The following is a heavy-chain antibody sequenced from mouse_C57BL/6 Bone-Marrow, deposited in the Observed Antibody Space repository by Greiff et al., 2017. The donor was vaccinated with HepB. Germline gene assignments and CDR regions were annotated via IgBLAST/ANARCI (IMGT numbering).Heavy chain of an antibody. CDR1: GFSLTSYG. V-gene: IGHV2-2*01. CDR3: ARYTTVVARGNYFDY. Sequence: VQRVESGPGLVQPSQSLSITCTVSGFSLTSYGVHWVRQSPGKGLEWLGVIWSGGSTDYNAAFISRLSISKDNSKSQVFFKMNSLQADDTAIYYCARYTTVVARGNYFDYWGQGTTLTVSS. CDR2: IWSGGST. D-gene: IGHD1-1*01. J-gene: IGHJ2*01.